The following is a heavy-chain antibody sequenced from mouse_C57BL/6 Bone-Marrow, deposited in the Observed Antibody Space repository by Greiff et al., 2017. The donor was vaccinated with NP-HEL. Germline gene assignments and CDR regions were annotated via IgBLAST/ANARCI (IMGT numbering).Heavy chain of an antibody. Sequence: QVQLQQSGPELVKPGASVKISCKASGYTFTDYYINWVKQRPGQGLEWIGWIFPGSGSTYYNEKFKGKATLTVDKSSSTAYMLLSSLTSEDSAVYFCARPHGSSPHYYAMDYWGQGTSVTVSS. D-gene: IGHD1-1*01. J-gene: IGHJ4*01. CDR2: IFPGSGST. V-gene: IGHV1-75*01. CDR1: GYTFTDYY. CDR3: ARPHGSSPHYYAMDY.